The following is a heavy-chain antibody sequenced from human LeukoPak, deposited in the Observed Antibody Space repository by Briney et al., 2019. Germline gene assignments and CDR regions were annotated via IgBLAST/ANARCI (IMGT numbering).Heavy chain of an antibody. J-gene: IGHJ3*02. CDR2: INWNGGST. Sequence: GGSLRLSCAASGFTFSSYGMSWVRQAPGKGLEWVSGINWNGGSTGYADSVKGRFTISRDNAKNSLYLQMNSLRAEDTAVYYCARDNYDILTGYYPAFDIWGQGTMVTVSS. CDR1: GFTFSSYG. V-gene: IGHV3-20*04. D-gene: IGHD3-9*01. CDR3: ARDNYDILTGYYPAFDI.